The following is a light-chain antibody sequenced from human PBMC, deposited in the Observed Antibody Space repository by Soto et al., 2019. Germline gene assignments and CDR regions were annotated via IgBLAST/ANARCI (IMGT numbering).Light chain of an antibody. CDR2: GAS. CDR1: QSVSSN. CDR3: QQYNNWPPLT. J-gene: IGKJ4*01. V-gene: IGKV3-15*01. Sequence: EIVMTQSPATLSVAPGERATLSCRASQSVSSNLAWYQQKPGQAPRLLIYGASTMATGIPARFSGSGSGTEFTLTIRSLQSEDFAVYYCQQYNNWPPLTFGGGPKVEIK.